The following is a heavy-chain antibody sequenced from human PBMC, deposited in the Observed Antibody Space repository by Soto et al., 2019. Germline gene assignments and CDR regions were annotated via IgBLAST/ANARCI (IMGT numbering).Heavy chain of an antibody. CDR3: TRATDYSFDI. CDR1: GFSFSSYW. Sequence: EVQLVESGGGLVQPGGSLRLSCAASGFSFSSYWMHWVRQAPGKGLVWVARLNMDGSSIAYADCVKGRFTISRDNAKNMVYLQMSCLRAEDTAVYYCTRATDYSFDIWGQGTTITVSS. CDR2: LNMDGSSI. D-gene: IGHD3-10*01. J-gene: IGHJ3*02. V-gene: IGHV3-74*01.